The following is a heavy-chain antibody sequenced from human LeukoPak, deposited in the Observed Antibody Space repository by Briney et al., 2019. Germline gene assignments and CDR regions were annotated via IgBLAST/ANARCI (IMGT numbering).Heavy chain of an antibody. Sequence: SETLSLNCSVSGDSISFSYWTWIPQPPGKGLQLIGYVYSSGGTNYNPSLKSRVTMSIDTSKNQFSLELRSVTAADTAVYFCARERSGLGYFDYWGQGALVTVSS. CDR3: ARERSGLGYFDY. V-gene: IGHV4-59*01. CDR2: VYSSGGT. CDR1: GDSISFSY. J-gene: IGHJ4*02. D-gene: IGHD3-10*01.